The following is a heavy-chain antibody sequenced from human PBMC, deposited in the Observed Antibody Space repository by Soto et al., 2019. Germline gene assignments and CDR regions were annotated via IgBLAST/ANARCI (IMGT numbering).Heavy chain of an antibody. CDR2: ISAYNGNT. CDR3: ARDHSSSWYHYYYGMDV. J-gene: IGHJ6*02. D-gene: IGHD6-13*01. V-gene: IGHV1-18*01. CDR1: GYTFTSYG. Sequence: ASVKVSCKASGYTFTSYGISWVRQAPGQGLEWMGWISAYNGNTNYAQKLQGRVTMTTDTSTSTAYMELRSLRSDDTAVYYCARDHSSSWYHYYYGMDVWGQGTTVTVSS.